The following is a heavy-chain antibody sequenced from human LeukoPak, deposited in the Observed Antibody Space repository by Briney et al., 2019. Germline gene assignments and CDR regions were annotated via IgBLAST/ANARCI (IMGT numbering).Heavy chain of an antibody. V-gene: IGHV3-9*01. Sequence: GGSLRLSCAASGFTFDDYAMHWVRQAPGKGLEWVSGISWNSGSIGYADSVKGRFTISRDNSKDTLYLQMNSLRAEDTAVYYCAKDDSSWSYYYYGMDVWGQGTTVTVSS. CDR3: AKDDSSWSYYYYGMDV. CDR2: ISWNSGSI. J-gene: IGHJ6*02. CDR1: GFTFDDYA. D-gene: IGHD6-13*01.